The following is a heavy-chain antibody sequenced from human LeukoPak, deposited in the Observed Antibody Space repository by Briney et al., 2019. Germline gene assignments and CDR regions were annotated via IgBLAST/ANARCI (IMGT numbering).Heavy chain of an antibody. D-gene: IGHD3-10*01. CDR3: AKEPYYYGSGDRPFDY. J-gene: IGHJ4*02. Sequence: TGGSLRLSCAASGCTFSSYAMSWVRQAPGTGLEWVSAVSGSGGSTYYADSVKGRFTISRDNSKNTLYLQMNSLRAEDTAVYYCAKEPYYYGSGDRPFDYWGRGTLVTVSS. CDR1: GCTFSSYA. CDR2: VSGSGGST. V-gene: IGHV3-23*01.